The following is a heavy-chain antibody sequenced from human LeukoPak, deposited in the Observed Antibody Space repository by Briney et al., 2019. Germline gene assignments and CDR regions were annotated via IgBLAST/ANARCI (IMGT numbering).Heavy chain of an antibody. V-gene: IGHV3-7*01. CDR2: IKQDGSDK. Sequence: PGGSLRLSCAASGFTFSTYWMSWVRQAPGKGLEWVANIKQDGSDKYYVDSVKGRFTISRDNAQSSLYLQMGSLRPEDTAVYYCANPGTLYYFDYWGQGTLVTVSS. CDR3: ANPGTLYYFDY. CDR1: GFTFSTYW. D-gene: IGHD1-1*01. J-gene: IGHJ4*02.